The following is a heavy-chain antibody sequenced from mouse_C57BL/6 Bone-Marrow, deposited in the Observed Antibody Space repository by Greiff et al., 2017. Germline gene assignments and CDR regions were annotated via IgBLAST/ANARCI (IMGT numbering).Heavy chain of an antibody. J-gene: IGHJ1*03. Sequence: VQLQQPGAELVKPGASVKVSCKASGYTFTSYWMHWVKQRPGQGLEWIGRIHPSDSDTNYNQKFKGKATLTVDKSSSTAYMQLSSLTSEDSAVYYCAIEGLYYGSSDGYFDVWGTGTTVTVSS. CDR1: GYTFTSYW. V-gene: IGHV1-74*01. D-gene: IGHD1-1*01. CDR3: AIEGLYYGSSDGYFDV. CDR2: IHPSDSDT.